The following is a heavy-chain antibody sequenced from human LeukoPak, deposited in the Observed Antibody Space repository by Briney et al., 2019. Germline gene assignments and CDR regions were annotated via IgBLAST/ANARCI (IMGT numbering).Heavy chain of an antibody. V-gene: IGHV4-39*01. Sequence: SETLAFTCTVSGGSISSSSYYWGWIRQPPGKGLEWIGSIYYSGSTYYNPSLKSRVTISVDTSKNRFSLKLSSVTAADTAVYFCARRRMVYANYYYFYYMDVWGKGTTVTVSS. J-gene: IGHJ6*03. CDR3: ARRRMVYANYYYFYYMDV. D-gene: IGHD2-8*01. CDR1: GGSISSSSYY. CDR2: IYYSGST.